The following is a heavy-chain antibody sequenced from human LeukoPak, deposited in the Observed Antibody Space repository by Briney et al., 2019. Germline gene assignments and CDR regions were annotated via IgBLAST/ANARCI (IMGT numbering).Heavy chain of an antibody. CDR3: ARHLSYGDYPLDY. V-gene: IGHV4-59*08. J-gene: IGHJ4*02. CDR2: IPYSGGT. D-gene: IGHD4-17*01. Sequence: SETLSLTCTVSGDSISSYFWSWFRQTPERGLEWIAYIPYSGGTNYNPSLRSRATISLDTSKSQVSLKLGSVTAADTAVYYCARHLSYGDYPLDYWGRGTLVTVSS. CDR1: GDSISSYF.